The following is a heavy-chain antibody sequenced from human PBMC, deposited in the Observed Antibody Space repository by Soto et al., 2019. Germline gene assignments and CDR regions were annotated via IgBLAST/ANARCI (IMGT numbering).Heavy chain of an antibody. Sequence: EVQLVESGGGLVQPGGSLRLSCAASGFTFSDYSMNWVRQAPGKGLEWISYISSSSSTIYYADSVKGRFTISRDNAKNSLYLQMNSLRAEDTAVYYCARVTTVVTPGYWGQGTLVTVSS. CDR3: ARVTTVVTPGY. J-gene: IGHJ4*02. D-gene: IGHD4-17*01. CDR1: GFTFSDYS. CDR2: ISSSSSTI. V-gene: IGHV3-48*01.